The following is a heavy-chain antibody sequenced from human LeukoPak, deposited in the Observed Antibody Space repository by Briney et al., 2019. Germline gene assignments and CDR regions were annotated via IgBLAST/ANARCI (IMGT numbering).Heavy chain of an antibody. CDR1: GFTFSSFW. J-gene: IGHJ5*02. V-gene: IGHV3-74*01. Sequence: GGSLRLSCAASGFTFSSFWMHWVRQPPGKGLVWVSRINSDGSSTIYADSVKGRFTISRDNAKNTLYLQMNSLRAEDTAVYYCAGSRGKWFDPWGQGTLVTVSS. D-gene: IGHD3-10*01. CDR2: INSDGSST. CDR3: AGSRGKWFDP.